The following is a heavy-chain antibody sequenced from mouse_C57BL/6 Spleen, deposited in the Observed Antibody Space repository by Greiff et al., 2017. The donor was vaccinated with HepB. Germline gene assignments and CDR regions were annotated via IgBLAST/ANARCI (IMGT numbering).Heavy chain of an antibody. V-gene: IGHV1-55*01. D-gene: IGHD2-10*02. Sequence: QVQLKQPGAELVKPGASVKMSCKASGYTFTSYWITWVKQRPGQGLEWIGDIYPGSGSTNYNEKFKSKATLTVDTSSSTAYMQLSSLTSEDSAVYYCARVSYGNYDYYAMDYWGQGTSVTVSS. CDR3: ARVSYGNYDYYAMDY. J-gene: IGHJ4*01. CDR2: IYPGSGST. CDR1: GYTFTSYW.